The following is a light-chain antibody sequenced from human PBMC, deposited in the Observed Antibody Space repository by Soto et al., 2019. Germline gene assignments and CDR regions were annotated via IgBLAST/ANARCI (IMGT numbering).Light chain of an antibody. CDR1: QSISGW. J-gene: IGKJ1*01. Sequence: IQVTQSPSTRAASGGGGLFMVVAASQSISGWLAWYQQKPGKAPKLLIYDASTLESGVTSRFSGSGYGIEFTLTMSSLQPDDFATYYCEEYNTYSRTFGQGTKVDIK. V-gene: IGKV1-5*02. CDR2: DAS. CDR3: EEYNTYSRT.